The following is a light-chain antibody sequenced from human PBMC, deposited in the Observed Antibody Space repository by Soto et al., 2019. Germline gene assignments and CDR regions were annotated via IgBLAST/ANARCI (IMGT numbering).Light chain of an antibody. J-gene: IGKJ5*01. V-gene: IGKV3-20*01. Sequence: EIVLTQSPGTLSLSPGERASLSCRASRSVSTSYLAWYQQKPGLAPRRLIYVAFSRATGITGMFSGSGSGTDLAITIRRLEADDFAVNYSQQSGSSLAITFGQGTRLEMK. CDR2: VAF. CDR1: RSVSTSY. CDR3: QQSGSSLAIT.